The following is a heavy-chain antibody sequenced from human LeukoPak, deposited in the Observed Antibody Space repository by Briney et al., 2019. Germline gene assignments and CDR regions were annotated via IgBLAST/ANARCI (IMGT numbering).Heavy chain of an antibody. CDR2: ISAYNGNT. J-gene: IGHJ4*02. Sequence: ASVTVSFKASGYTFTSYGISWVRQAPGQGLEWMGWISAYNGNTNYAQKLQGRVTMTTDTSTSTAYMELRSLRSDDTAVYYCARVRGPLGYCSSASCYIDYWGQGTLVTVSS. CDR3: ARVRGPLGYCSSASCYIDY. D-gene: IGHD2-2*02. V-gene: IGHV1-18*01. CDR1: GYTFTSYG.